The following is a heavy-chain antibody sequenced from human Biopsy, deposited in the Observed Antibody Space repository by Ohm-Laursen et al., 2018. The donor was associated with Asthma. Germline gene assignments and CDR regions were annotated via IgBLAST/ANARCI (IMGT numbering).Heavy chain of an antibody. D-gene: IGHD3-3*01. CDR3: ARGAYYDFWSGYSRPIPGYYGMDV. CDR2: ISYDGRNK. Sequence: SLRRSCAASGFTFNSYGMHWVRQAPGKGLEWVAVISYDGRNKYYGDSVKGRFTISRDNSKNTVYLQMISLRVEDTSVYYCARGAYYDFWSGYSRPIPGYYGMDVWGQGTTVTVSS. CDR1: GFTFNSYG. V-gene: IGHV3-30*03. J-gene: IGHJ6*02.